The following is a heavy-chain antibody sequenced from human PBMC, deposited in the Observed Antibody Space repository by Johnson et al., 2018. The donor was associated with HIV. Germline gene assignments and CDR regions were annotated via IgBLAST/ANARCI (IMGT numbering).Heavy chain of an antibody. D-gene: IGHD3-10*01. CDR3: ARVQLLADDVFNI. J-gene: IGHJ3*02. CDR2: SNSDGSST. V-gene: IGHV3-74*01. CDR1: GFTFSSYW. Sequence: SLRLSCAASGFTFSSYWMHWVRQAPGKGLVWVSRSNSDGSSTTYADSVKGRFTISRDKDKNTLYLQMDSLGAEDTAVYYCARVQLLADDVFNIWGQGTMVTVSS.